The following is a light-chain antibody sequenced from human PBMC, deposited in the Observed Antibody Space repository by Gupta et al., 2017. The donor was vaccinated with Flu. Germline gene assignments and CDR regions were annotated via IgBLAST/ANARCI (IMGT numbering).Light chain of an antibody. CDR2: DAS. J-gene: IGKJ2*01. CDR1: QSVSTY. V-gene: IGKV3-11*01. Sequence: EIVLTQSTATLSLSPGERATLFCRASQSVSTYLAWYQHKPGQAPRLLIYDASNRATGIPARFSGSGSGTDFTLTISSLEPEDFAVYYCQKRSNWPPYTFGQGTRLEI. CDR3: QKRSNWPPYT.